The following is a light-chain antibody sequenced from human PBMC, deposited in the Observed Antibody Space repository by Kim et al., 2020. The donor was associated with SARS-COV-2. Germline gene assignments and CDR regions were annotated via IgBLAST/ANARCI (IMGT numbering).Light chain of an antibody. V-gene: IGKV3-15*01. CDR3: LQYNNWPPWT. Sequence: EIVMTQSPATLSVSPGERATLSCRASQNIRSNLAWYQQIPGQAPRPLIHGASNRATGIPARCSGSGSGTEFTLTINSLQSDDFAIYYCLQYNNWPPWTFGQGTKVDIK. CDR1: QNIRSN. J-gene: IGKJ1*01. CDR2: GAS.